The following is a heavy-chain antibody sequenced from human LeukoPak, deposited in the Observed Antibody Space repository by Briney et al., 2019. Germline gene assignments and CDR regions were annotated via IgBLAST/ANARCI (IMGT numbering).Heavy chain of an antibody. CDR3: ARGGRKYYYGSGSYYTY. J-gene: IGHJ4*02. D-gene: IGHD3-10*01. Sequence: PSETLSLTCAVYGGSFSGYYWSWIRQPPGKGLEWIGEINHSGSTNYNPSLKRRVTISVDTSKNQFSLKLSSVTAADTAVYYCARGGRKYYYGSGSYYTYWGQGTLVTVSS. CDR2: INHSGST. CDR1: GGSFSGYY. V-gene: IGHV4-34*01.